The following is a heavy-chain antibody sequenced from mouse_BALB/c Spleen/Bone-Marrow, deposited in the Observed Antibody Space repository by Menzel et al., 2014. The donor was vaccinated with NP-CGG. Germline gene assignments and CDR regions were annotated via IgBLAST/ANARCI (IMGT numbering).Heavy chain of an antibody. J-gene: IGHJ4*01. D-gene: IGHD2-14*01. CDR2: IRSKSNNYAT. V-gene: IGHV10S3*01. CDR1: GFTFNTNA. Sequence: DVQLVESGGGLVQPKGSLKLSCAASGFTFNTNAMNWVRQAPGKGLEWVARIRSKSNNYATYYADSVKDRFTISRDDSQSMLYLQMNNLKTEDTAMYYCVRYDYAMDYWGQGTSVTVSS. CDR3: VRYDYAMDY.